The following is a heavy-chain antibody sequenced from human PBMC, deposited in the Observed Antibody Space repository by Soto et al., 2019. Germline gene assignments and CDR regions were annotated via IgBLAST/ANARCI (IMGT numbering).Heavy chain of an antibody. J-gene: IGHJ4*02. D-gene: IGHD1-20*01. V-gene: IGHV3-30-3*01. CDR3: ARDRRPQVTGNFDH. CDR1: GFSFSNHA. Sequence: QVHLVESGGGVVQPGRSLRLSCAASGFSFSNHAMHWVRQAPGKGLEWLTVISFDGDNKYYADSVKGRLTISRDNSKNTLYLQMSSLRAEDTAFYYCARDRRPQVTGNFDHWGQGTPVTVSS. CDR2: ISFDGDNK.